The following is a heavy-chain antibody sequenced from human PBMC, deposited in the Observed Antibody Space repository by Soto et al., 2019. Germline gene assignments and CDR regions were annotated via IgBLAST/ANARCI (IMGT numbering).Heavy chain of an antibody. CDR2: FYHGGT. D-gene: IGHD6-6*01. CDR1: GGSISSDY. J-gene: IGHJ4*02. CDR3: ARSYSSSLYFDF. V-gene: IGHV4-59*01. Sequence: PSETLSLTCTVSGGSISSDYWGWIRQCPGKGLEWIGYFYHGGTNFNPSLKGLVTISVDTSKNQFSLNLSSVTAADTAVYYCARSYSSSLYFDFWGQGTPVTVSS.